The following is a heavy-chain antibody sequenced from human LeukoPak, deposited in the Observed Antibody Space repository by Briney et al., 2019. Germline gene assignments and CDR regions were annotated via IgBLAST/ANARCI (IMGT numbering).Heavy chain of an antibody. J-gene: IGHJ4*02. CDR3: VMRYY. CDR1: VFTFRIYW. Sequence: GGSLRLSCAAPVFTFRIYWMSWVPQAPGRGVECVANIKQGGREKHYMHSLRGGYTLSRENPRKLLFLQMNSLRPDDTGVYYCVMRYYWGEGTLVSVS. V-gene: IGHV3-7*03. CDR2: IKQGGREK.